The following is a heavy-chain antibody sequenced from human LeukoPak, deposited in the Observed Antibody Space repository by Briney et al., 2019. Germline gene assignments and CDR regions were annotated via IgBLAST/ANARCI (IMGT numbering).Heavy chain of an antibody. V-gene: IGHV4-34*01. D-gene: IGHD1-26*01. CDR1: SYSISSGSY. CDR3: ATIVGAPRHFDS. Sequence: PSETLSLTCAVSSYSISSGSYWSWIRQPPGKGLEWIGEINHSGSTNYNPSLKSRVTTSVDKSKNQFSLKVSSVTAADTAVYYCATIVGAPRHFDSWGQGTLVTVSS. J-gene: IGHJ4*02. CDR2: INHSGST.